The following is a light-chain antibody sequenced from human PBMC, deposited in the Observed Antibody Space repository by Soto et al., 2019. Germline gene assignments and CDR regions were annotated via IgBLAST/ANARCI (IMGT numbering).Light chain of an antibody. V-gene: IGKV1D-13*01. CDR2: DAS. CDR3: QQFHNYPVS. Sequence: AIQLTQSPSSLSASVGDGVTITCRASQGISSALAWYQQKPGKSPKLLIDDASNLESGVPPRFSGSGSGTYFTLTINSLQPEDFATYYCQQFHNYPVSFGGGTTVEIK. CDR1: QGISSA. J-gene: IGKJ4*01.